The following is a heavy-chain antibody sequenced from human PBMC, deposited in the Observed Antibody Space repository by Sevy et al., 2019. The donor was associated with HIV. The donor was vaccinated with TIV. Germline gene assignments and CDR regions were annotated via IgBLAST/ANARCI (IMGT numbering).Heavy chain of an antibody. CDR3: AKRRVQSGLSGGGANYGMDV. J-gene: IGHJ6*02. CDR2: LIGGGSRT. V-gene: IGHV3-23*01. D-gene: IGHD2-8*02. Sequence: GGSLRLSCAASGFPFSNFAMSWVRQAPGKGLEWVSTLIGGGSRTYYAESVTGRFIFSRGNSRNTLYLQMNSLRAEDTAIYYCAKRRVQSGLSGGGANYGMDVCGRGTTVTVSS. CDR1: GFPFSNFA.